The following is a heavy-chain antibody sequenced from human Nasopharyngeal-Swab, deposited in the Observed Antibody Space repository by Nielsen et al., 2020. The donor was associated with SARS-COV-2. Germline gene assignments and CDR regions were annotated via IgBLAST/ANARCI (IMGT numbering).Heavy chain of an antibody. CDR3: ARVGRLGSYHLDN. J-gene: IGHJ4*02. V-gene: IGHV3-11*01. D-gene: IGHD3-10*01. CDR1: GFIFSDYY. CDR2: ISSRTNAI. Sequence: SLKISCVASGFIFSDYYMSWVRQAPGKGLEWISFISSRTNAIYQTDSLKGRFTISRDNSQNSLFLQMTSLRVEDTAVYYCARVGRLGSYHLDNWGQGTLVTVSS.